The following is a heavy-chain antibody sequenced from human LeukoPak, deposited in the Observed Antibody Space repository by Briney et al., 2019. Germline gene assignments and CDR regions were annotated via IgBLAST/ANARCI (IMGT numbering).Heavy chain of an antibody. J-gene: IGHJ5*02. CDR2: INPNSGGT. CDR1: GYTFTGYY. V-gene: IGHV1-2*02. CDR3: ARQRLTTAGWFDP. Sequence: ASVKVSCKASGYTFTGYYMHWVRQAPGQGLGWMGWINPNSGGTNYAQKFQGRVTMTRDTSISTAYMELSRLRSDDTAVYYCARQRLTTAGWFDPWGQGTLVTVSS. D-gene: IGHD3-9*01.